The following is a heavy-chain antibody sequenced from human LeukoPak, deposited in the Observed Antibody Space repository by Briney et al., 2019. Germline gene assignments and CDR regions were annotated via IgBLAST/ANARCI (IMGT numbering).Heavy chain of an antibody. CDR1: GFTFSSYA. CDR2: IRGSGGTT. Sequence: GGSLRLSCAASGFTFSSYAMSWVRQAPGKGLEWVSGIRGSGGTTHYADSVKGRFTISRDNSKNTLYLQMNSLRAEDTAVYYCAKEGVVTYYYYYGMDVWGQGTTVTVSS. D-gene: IGHD2-21*02. J-gene: IGHJ6*02. CDR3: AKEGVVTYYYYYGMDV. V-gene: IGHV3-23*01.